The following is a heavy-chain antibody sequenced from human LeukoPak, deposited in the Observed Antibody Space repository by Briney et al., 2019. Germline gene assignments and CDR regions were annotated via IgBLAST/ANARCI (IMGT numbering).Heavy chain of an antibody. CDR3: ARGGQQLVLDFDY. CDR1: GGSISSGDYY. Sequence: SEILSLTCTVSGGSISSGDYYWSWIRQPPGKGLEWIGYIYYSGSTYYNPSLKSRVTISVDTSKNQSSLKLSSVTAADTAVYYCARGGQQLVLDFDYWGQGTLVTVSS. V-gene: IGHV4-30-4*08. D-gene: IGHD6-13*01. CDR2: IYYSGST. J-gene: IGHJ4*02.